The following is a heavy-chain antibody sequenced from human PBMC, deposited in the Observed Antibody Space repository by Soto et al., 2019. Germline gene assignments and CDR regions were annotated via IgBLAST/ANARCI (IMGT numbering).Heavy chain of an antibody. CDR2: INAGNGNT. V-gene: IGHV1-3*01. D-gene: IGHD3-22*01. Sequence: QVQLVQSGAEVKKPGASVKVSCKASGYTFTSYAMHWVRQAPGQRLEWMGWINAGNGNTKYSQKFQGRVTITRDTSASTDYMELSSLRSEDTAVYYCARGGEYYYDSSGYNYWGQGTLVTVSS. CDR1: GYTFTSYA. CDR3: ARGGEYYYDSSGYNY. J-gene: IGHJ4*02.